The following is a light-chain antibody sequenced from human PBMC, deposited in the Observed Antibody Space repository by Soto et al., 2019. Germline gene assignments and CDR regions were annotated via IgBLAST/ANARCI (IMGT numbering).Light chain of an antibody. CDR2: DAS. V-gene: IGKV3-11*01. CDR1: QSVSSY. J-gene: IGKJ5*01. Sequence: EIVLTQSPATLSLSPGARATLSCRASQSVSSYLAWYQQKPGQAPRLLIYDASNSATGIPARGSGSGSGTDFPLTISSLEPEDFAVYDCHHRSNWITFGQGTRLEIK. CDR3: HHRSNWIT.